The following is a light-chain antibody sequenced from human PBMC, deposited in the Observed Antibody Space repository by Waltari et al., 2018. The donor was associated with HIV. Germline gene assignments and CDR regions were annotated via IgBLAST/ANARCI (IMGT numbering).Light chain of an antibody. CDR1: QKINNNN. Sequence: EVVLTQSPGTLSLSPGETAILSCRASQKINNNNLAWYQQKPGQAPRLVIYGASSRATCIPDRFSCSGSVTDFTLGISGLEPEDFAVYYCQQYGTSAFSFGPGAKLDL. J-gene: IGKJ3*01. V-gene: IGKV3-20*01. CDR2: GAS. CDR3: QQYGTSAFS.